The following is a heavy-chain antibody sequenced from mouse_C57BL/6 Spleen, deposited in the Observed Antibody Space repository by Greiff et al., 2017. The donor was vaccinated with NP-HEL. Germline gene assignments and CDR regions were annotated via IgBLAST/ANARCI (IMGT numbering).Heavy chain of an antibody. Sequence: VQLQQSGAELVMPGASVKLSCKASGYTFTSYWMHWVKQRPGQGLEWIGEIDPSDSYTNYNQKFKGKSTLTVDKSSSTAYMQLSSLTSEDSAVYYCAKYDYDGADYWGQGTTLTVSS. CDR3: AKYDYDGADY. D-gene: IGHD2-4*01. V-gene: IGHV1-69*01. CDR2: IDPSDSYT. CDR1: GYTFTSYW. J-gene: IGHJ2*01.